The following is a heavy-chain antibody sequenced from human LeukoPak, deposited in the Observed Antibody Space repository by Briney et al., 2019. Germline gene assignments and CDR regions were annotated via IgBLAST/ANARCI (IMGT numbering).Heavy chain of an antibody. CDR3: AREGGYCSGGSCYGAMDV. CDR2: ISSSSSTI. CDR1: GFTFSSYS. D-gene: IGHD2-15*01. Sequence: PGGSLRLSCAASGFTFSSYSMNWVRQAPGKGLEWVSYISSSSSTIYYADSVKGRFTISRDNSKNTLYLQMNSLRAEDTAVYYCAREGGYCSGGSCYGAMDVWGKGTTVTVSS. J-gene: IGHJ6*04. V-gene: IGHV3-48*01.